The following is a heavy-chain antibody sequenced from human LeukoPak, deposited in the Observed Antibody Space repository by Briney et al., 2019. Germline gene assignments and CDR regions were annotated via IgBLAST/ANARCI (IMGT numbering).Heavy chain of an antibody. CDR3: ARGPDYYGSGSYYDY. CDR2: IYHSGST. V-gene: IGHV4-30-2*01. J-gene: IGHJ4*02. CDR1: GGSISSGGYS. D-gene: IGHD3-10*01. Sequence: SQTLSLTCAVSGGSISSGGYSWSWIRQPPGKGLEWIGYIYHSGSTYYNPSLKSRVTISVDRSKNQFSLKLSSMTAADTAVYYCARGPDYYGSGSYYDYWGQGTLVTVSS.